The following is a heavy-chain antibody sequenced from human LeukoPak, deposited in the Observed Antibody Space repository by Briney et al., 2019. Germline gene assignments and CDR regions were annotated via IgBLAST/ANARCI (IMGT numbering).Heavy chain of an antibody. CDR2: IKQDGSEK. J-gene: IGHJ5*02. CDR3: ARDEVRYYYDFWSGYYRWFDP. V-gene: IGHV3-7*01. Sequence: PGGSLRLSCAASGFTFSSYWMSWVRQAPGKGLEWVANIKQDGSEKYYVDSVKGRLTISRDNAKNSLYLQMSSLRAEDTAVYYCARDEVRYYYDFWSGYYRWFDPWGQGTLVTVSS. CDR1: GFTFSSYW. D-gene: IGHD3-3*01.